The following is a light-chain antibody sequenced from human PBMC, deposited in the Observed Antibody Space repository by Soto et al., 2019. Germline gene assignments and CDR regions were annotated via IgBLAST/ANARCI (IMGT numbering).Light chain of an antibody. V-gene: IGKV3-20*01. J-gene: IGKJ2*01. CDR3: QHYEGSPRT. CDR1: QAVNNDY. CDR2: GVF. Sequence: ETVLTQSPGTVSLSPGERATLSCTTSQAVNNDYLAWYQQKPGQAPRLLIYGVFNRATGIPDRFSGSGSGTYFTLTISGLEPEDSAIYYCQHYEGSPRTFGQETNVEI.